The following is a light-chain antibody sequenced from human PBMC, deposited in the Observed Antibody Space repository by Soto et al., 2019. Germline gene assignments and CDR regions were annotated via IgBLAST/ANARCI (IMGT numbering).Light chain of an antibody. CDR2: AAS. CDR3: QQSFSSPPT. J-gene: IGKJ4*01. V-gene: IGKV1-39*01. Sequence: DIHMTQSPASLSASVGDRVTITCRASQRIINYVNWYQQKPGKAPSLLIYAASSLQSGVPSRFSGSGSGTDFTLTISSLQPEDFATYNCQQSFSSPPTFGGGTKVEIK. CDR1: QRIINY.